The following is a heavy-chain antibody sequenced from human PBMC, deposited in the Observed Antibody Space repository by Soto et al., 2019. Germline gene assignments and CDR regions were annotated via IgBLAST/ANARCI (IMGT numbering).Heavy chain of an antibody. V-gene: IGHV1-2*02. Sequence: GASVKVSCKVSGYTLTELSIHWVRQAPGQGLEWMGWINPNGGVTKYAQKFQGRVTVTRDTSIRTVYMELSSLRSDDTAVYYCARESGGATATLDYYYFYMDVWGKGTTVTVSS. CDR1: GYTLTELS. CDR3: ARESGGATATLDYYYFYMDV. J-gene: IGHJ6*03. CDR2: INPNGGVT. D-gene: IGHD5-12*01.